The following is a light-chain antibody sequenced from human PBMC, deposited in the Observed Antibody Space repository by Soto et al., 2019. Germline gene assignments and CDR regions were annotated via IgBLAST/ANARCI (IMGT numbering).Light chain of an antibody. V-gene: IGKV3-20*01. Sequence: EIVLTQSPGTLSLSPGERATLSCSASQTSSSSHLAWYQQKPGQAPRLLIYGASSRITGIPDRFRGSGSGTDFILTITRLEHEDFAVYYCLQYGGSPLTFGGGTKVEIK. CDR3: LQYGGSPLT. CDR1: QTSSSSH. J-gene: IGKJ4*01. CDR2: GAS.